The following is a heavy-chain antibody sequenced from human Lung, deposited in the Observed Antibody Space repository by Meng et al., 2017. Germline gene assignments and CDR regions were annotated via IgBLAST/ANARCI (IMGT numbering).Heavy chain of an antibody. CDR1: RYTFPDYC. V-gene: IGHV1-2*06. CDR2: INPNTVDT. Sequence: QVQLMQSVAQIKKSGASATVSCKAARYTFPDYCLHWVLRAPGQCLEWMGRINPNTVDTHYEQRFQGRVTMTGDTSISTAYMELSGLRSDDTAMYYCARDEDISAAGKLFGDYWGQGTLVTVSS. J-gene: IGHJ4*02. D-gene: IGHD6-13*01. CDR3: ARDEDISAAGKLFGDY.